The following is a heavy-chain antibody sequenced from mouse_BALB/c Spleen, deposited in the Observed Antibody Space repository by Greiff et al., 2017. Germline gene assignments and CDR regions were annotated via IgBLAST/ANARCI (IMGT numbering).Heavy chain of an antibody. CDR3: VRGGYYGYDYAMDY. J-gene: IGHJ4*01. D-gene: IGHD1-2*01. CDR1: GFTFNTYA. V-gene: IGHV10-3*03. Sequence: DVMLVESGGGLVQPKGSLKLSCAASGFTFNTYAMHWVCQAPGKGLEWVARIRSKSNNYATYYADSVKDRFTISRDDSQSMLYLQMNNLKTEDTAMYFCVRGGYYGYDYAMDYWGQGTAVTVSS. CDR2: IRSKSNNYAT.